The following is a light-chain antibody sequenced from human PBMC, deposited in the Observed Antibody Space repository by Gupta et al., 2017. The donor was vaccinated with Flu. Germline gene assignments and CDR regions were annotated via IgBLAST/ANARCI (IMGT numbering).Light chain of an antibody. J-gene: IGLJ3*02. V-gene: IGLV8-61*01. CDR1: SGSVSTHYY. CDR2: STN. Sequence: QTVVTQEPSFSVSPGGTVTLTCGLSSGSVSTHYYPSWYQQNPGQPPRTLIYSTNSRSSGVPDRFSGSMVGNTAALTXTXPQADDXADYYCGTYTSRGIVVFGGGTKLTVL. CDR3: GTYTSRGIVV.